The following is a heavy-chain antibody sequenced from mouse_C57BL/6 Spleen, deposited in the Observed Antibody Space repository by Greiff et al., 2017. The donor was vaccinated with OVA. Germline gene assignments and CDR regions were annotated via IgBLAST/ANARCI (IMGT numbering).Heavy chain of an antibody. CDR1: GYTFTDYN. J-gene: IGHJ2*01. CDR3: ERWGYYYGSSTDYCLDY. CDR2: INPNNGGT. D-gene: IGHD1-1*01. V-gene: IGHV1-22*01. Sequence: EVQLQQSGPELVKPGASVKMSCKASGYTFTDYNMHWVKQSHGKSLEWIGYINPNNGGTSYNQKFKGKATFNGNKSSSTDYMKLRSLTSEESADDYGERWGYYYGSSTDYCLDYGGKGTTLTGSS.